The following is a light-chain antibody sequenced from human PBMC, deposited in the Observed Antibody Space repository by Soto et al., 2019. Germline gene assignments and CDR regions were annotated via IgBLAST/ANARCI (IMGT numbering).Light chain of an antibody. V-gene: IGKV3-20*01. CDR1: QTVTRND. CDR2: GAS. CDR3: QQYVTAPWT. J-gene: IGKJ1*01. Sequence: EIVLTQSPGTLSLSPGERATLSCRASQTVTRNDLAWYQQKPGQAPRLLIYGASSRATGIPDRFSGSGSGTDFTLTISRLEPEDFAVYYCQQYVTAPWTFGQGTKVEI.